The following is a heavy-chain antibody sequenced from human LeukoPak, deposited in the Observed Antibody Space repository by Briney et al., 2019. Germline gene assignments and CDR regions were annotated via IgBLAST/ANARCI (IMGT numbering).Heavy chain of an antibody. CDR2: IYYSGST. Sequence: PSETLSLTCSVSGGSISSRDYYWGWIRQPPGKGLEWIGYIYYSGSTNYNPSLKSRVTISVDTSKNQFSLKLSSVTAADTAVYYCARYYDFWSGSSPGWYFDLWGRGILVTVSS. D-gene: IGHD3-3*01. CDR1: GGSISSRDYY. J-gene: IGHJ2*01. CDR3: ARYYDFWSGSSPGWYFDL. V-gene: IGHV4-61*08.